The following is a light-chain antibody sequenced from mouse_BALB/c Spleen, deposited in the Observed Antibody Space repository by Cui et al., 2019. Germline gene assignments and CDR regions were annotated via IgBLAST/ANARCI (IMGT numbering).Light chain of an antibody. Sequence: DIVMTQSQKFMSTSVGDRVSVTCKASQNVGTNVAWYQQKPGQSPKALIYSASYRYSGVPDRFTGSGSGTDFTLTITNVQSEDLAEYFCQQYNSYPYTFGRGTKLEIK. CDR1: QNVGTN. J-gene: IGKJ2*01. CDR3: QQYNSYPYT. V-gene: IGKV6-15*01. CDR2: SAS.